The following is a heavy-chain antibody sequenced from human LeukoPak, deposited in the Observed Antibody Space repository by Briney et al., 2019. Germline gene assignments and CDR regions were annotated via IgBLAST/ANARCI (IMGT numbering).Heavy chain of an antibody. CDR1: GYTFSSYG. CDR2: ISAYSGNT. J-gene: IGHJ6*03. V-gene: IGHV1-18*01. Sequence: GASVKVSCKASGYTFSSYGISWVRQAPGQGLEWMGWISAYSGNTHYAQKFQGRVTMTTDTSTTTAYMGLRGLRSDDTAVYYCARAEKPNWGNYYYYCMDVWGKGTTVTVSS. CDR3: ARAEKPNWGNYYYYCMDV. D-gene: IGHD7-27*01.